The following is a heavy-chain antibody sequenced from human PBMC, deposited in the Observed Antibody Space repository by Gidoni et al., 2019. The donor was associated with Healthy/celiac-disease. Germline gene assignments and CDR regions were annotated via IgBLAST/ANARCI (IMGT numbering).Heavy chain of an antibody. D-gene: IGHD6-19*01. Sequence: QVQLQESGPGLVQPSGTLSLPCAVSGGSISSSNWWSWVGQPPGKGLEWIGEIYHSESTHDNPSLKVRVTISVDKSKNQFSLKLSSVTAADTAVYYGASYARAGTGPWDAFDIWGQGTMVTVSS. V-gene: IGHV4-4*02. CDR3: ASYARAGTGPWDAFDI. J-gene: IGHJ3*02. CDR2: IYHSEST. CDR1: GGSISSSNW.